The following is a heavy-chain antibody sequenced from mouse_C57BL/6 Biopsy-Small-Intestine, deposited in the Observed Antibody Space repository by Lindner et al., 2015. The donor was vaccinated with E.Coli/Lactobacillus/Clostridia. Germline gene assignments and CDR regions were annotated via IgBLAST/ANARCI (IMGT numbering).Heavy chain of an antibody. CDR1: GYTFSSHD. CDR2: INAGNDNT. J-gene: IGHJ1*01. CDR3: TVNWGSGWYFDL. Sequence: VKVSCKASGYTFSSHDMHWVRQVPGQRLEWMGWINAGNDNTKYSQKFLDRVTITRDTSASTAYMQLSGLRSEDTAVYYCTVNWGSGWYFDLWGRGTLVTVSS. D-gene: IGHD4-1*01. V-gene: IGHV1-84*02.